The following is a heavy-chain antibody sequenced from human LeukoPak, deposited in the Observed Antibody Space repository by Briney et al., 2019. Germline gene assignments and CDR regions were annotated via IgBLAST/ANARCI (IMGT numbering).Heavy chain of an antibody. D-gene: IGHD3-9*01. Sequence: ASVKVSCKASGYTFTGYYMHWVRQAPGQGFEWMGWINPKSGGTNYAQKFQGRVTMTRDTSTSTVYMELSSLRSEDTAVYYCARDGYFDWLSGAFDIWGQGTMVTVSS. V-gene: IGHV1-2*02. CDR1: GYTFTGYY. J-gene: IGHJ3*02. CDR3: ARDGYFDWLSGAFDI. CDR2: INPKSGGT.